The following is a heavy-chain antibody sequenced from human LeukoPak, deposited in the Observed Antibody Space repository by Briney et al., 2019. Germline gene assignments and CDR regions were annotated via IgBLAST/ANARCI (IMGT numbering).Heavy chain of an antibody. Sequence: ASVKVSCKASGGTFSSYAISWVRQAPGQGLEWMGGIIPIFGTANYAQKFQGRVTITADESTSTAYMELSNLRSEDTAVYYCAREAGKDAYYYDSSGYHERFDYWGQGTLVTVSS. CDR2: IIPIFGTA. CDR1: GGTFSSYA. CDR3: AREAGKDAYYYDSSGYHERFDY. J-gene: IGHJ4*02. D-gene: IGHD3-22*01. V-gene: IGHV1-69*13.